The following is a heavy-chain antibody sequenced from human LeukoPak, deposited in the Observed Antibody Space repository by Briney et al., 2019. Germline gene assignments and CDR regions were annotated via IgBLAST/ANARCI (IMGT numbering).Heavy chain of an antibody. CDR2: ISGSGGST. D-gene: IGHD5-24*01. Sequence: GGSLRLSSAASGFTFSSYAMSWVRQAPGKGLEWVSAISGSGGSTYYADSVKGRFTISRDNSKNTLYLQMNSLRAEDTAVYYCAKAPRNYRSGYYYYYGMDVWGQGTTVTVSS. CDR1: GFTFSSYA. V-gene: IGHV3-23*01. CDR3: AKAPRNYRSGYYYYYGMDV. J-gene: IGHJ6*02.